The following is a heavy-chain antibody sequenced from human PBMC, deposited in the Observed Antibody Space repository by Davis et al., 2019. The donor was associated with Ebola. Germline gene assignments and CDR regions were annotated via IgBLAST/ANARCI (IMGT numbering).Heavy chain of an antibody. CDR2: IYPGDSDT. D-gene: IGHD3-10*01. J-gene: IGHJ4*02. CDR3: ARRSQDYGSGSYPDN. Sequence: GESLKISCKGSGFSFTNSWISWVRQTPGKGLEWMGIIYPGDSDTRYSPSFRGQVTFSADKSINTAYLQWSSLKASDSAMYYCARRSQDYGSGSYPDNWGQGTLVTVSS. CDR1: GFSFTNSW. V-gene: IGHV5-51*01.